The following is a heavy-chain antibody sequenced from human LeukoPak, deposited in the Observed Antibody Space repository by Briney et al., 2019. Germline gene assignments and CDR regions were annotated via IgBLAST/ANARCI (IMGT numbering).Heavy chain of an antibody. CDR2: ISYDGNDK. CDR3: ARCRGPCYSGQYYFEH. Sequence: GGSLRLSCAASGFTFSNSAMTWIRQAPGKGLEWVAVISYDGNDKYYADSVKGRFTISRDNSKNILYLQMNSLRAEDTAVYYCARCRGPCYSGQYYFEHWGQGTLVTVSS. CDR1: GFTFSNSA. V-gene: IGHV3-30*04. D-gene: IGHD2-15*01. J-gene: IGHJ4*02.